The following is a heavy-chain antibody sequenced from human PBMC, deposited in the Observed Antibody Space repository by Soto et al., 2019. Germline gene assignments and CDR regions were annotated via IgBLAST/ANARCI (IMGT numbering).Heavy chain of an antibody. CDR1: GYTFTTYD. J-gene: IGHJ4*02. CDR3: ARGYGGCSSGGCFRKEFDF. CDR2: MNPDSGNT. Sequence: AASVKVSCKASGYTFTTYDINWVRQATGQGLEWIGWMNPDSGNTGYAQKFQGRVTMTRNPSISTAYMELSSLRSDDTAVYYCARGYGGCSSGGCFRKEFDFWGQGTLVTVSS. D-gene: IGHD2-15*01. V-gene: IGHV1-8*02.